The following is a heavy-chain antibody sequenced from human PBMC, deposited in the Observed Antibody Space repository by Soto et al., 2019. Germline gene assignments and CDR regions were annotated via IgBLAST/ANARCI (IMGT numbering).Heavy chain of an antibody. CDR2: SNSDCSST. J-gene: IGHJ3*02. Sequence: PAGSLRLSCSASGFAFSSYWMHWGRQAPGKGLVWVSRSNSDCSSTSYEDPVKGRFTITRDNAKNTLYLQMNSLRAEDTDVYYCARAGGYNSNDVFDIWGQGKMVTVSS. CDR1: GFAFSSYW. D-gene: IGHD5-12*01. CDR3: ARAGGYNSNDVFDI. V-gene: IGHV3-74*01.